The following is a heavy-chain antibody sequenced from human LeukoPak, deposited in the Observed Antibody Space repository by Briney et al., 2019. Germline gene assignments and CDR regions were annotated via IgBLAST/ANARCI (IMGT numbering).Heavy chain of an antibody. Sequence: PSETLSLTCTVSGGSISIYYWSWIRQPAGKGLEWIGRIYTSGTTHYNPSLKSRVTMSVDTSKNQFSLKLSSVTAADTAMYYCARDRGIMTTFGGVIAKGAHYWGQGTLVTVSS. J-gene: IGHJ4*02. CDR3: ARDRGIMTTFGGVIAKGAHY. D-gene: IGHD3-16*02. V-gene: IGHV4-4*07. CDR1: GGSISIYY. CDR2: IYTSGTT.